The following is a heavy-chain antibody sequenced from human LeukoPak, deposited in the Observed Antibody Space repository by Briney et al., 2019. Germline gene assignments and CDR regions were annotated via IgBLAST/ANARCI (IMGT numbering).Heavy chain of an antibody. D-gene: IGHD3-10*01. Sequence: SVKVSCKASGGTFSSYAISWVRQAPGQGLEWMGGIIPIFGTANYAQKFQGRVTITTDESTSTAYMELSSLRSEDTAVYYCARSPTFGYYYYYMDVWGKGTTVTVSS. CDR2: IIPIFGTA. J-gene: IGHJ6*03. V-gene: IGHV1-69*05. CDR1: GGTFSSYA. CDR3: ARSPTFGYYYYYMDV.